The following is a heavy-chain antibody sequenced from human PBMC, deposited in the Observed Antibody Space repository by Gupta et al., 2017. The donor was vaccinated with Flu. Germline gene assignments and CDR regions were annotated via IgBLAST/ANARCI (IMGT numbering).Heavy chain of an antibody. V-gene: IGHV3-15*01. CDR3: TTDVYGSGSYQY. CDR1: GFTFSNAW. CDR2: IKSKTDGGTT. Sequence: EVQLVESGGGVVKPGGSLRPSCGAAGFTFSNAWLSWVRQAPGKGLEWVGRIKSKTDGGTTDYAAPVKGRFTISRDDSNNTLYLQMNSLKPEDTAVYYCTTDVYGSGSYQYWGQGTLVTVSS. J-gene: IGHJ4*02. D-gene: IGHD3-10*01.